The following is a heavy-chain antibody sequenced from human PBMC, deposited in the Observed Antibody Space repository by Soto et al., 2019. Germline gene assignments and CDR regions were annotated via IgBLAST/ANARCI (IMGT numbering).Heavy chain of an antibody. D-gene: IGHD6-19*01. CDR1: GFTFSSYG. Sequence: SLRLSCAASGFTFSSYGMHWVRQAPGKGLEWVAVIWYDGSNKYYADSVKGRFTISRDNSKNTLYLQMNSLRAEDTAVYYCAISGYSSGWYGYFQHWGQGTLVTVSS. CDR2: IWYDGSNK. V-gene: IGHV3-33*01. CDR3: AISGYSSGWYGYFQH. J-gene: IGHJ1*01.